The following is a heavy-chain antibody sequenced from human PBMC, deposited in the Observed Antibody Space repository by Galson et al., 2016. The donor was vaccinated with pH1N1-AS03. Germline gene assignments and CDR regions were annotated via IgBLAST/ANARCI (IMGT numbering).Heavy chain of an antibody. CDR3: ARAMYTSGWYGMDV. V-gene: IGHV3-74*01. D-gene: IGHD6-19*01. CDR2: ITSDGSSI. J-gene: IGHJ6*02. Sequence: SLRLSCAASGFIFSSDWMHWVRQVPGKGLVWVSRITSDGSSISYADAVKGRLNTSRDNAKNTVYLQMNSLRAEDTAVYHCARAMYTSGWYGMDVWGQGTTVTVSS. CDR1: GFIFSSDW.